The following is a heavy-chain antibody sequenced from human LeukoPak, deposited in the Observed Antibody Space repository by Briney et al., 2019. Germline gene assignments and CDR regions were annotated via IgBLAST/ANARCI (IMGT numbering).Heavy chain of an antibody. V-gene: IGHV4-61*02. CDR3: AKYNARNWFDP. D-gene: IGHD1-14*01. CDR1: GDSISSVSYY. CDR2: TYASGSTSYT. J-gene: IGHJ5*02. Sequence: SETLSLTCTVSGDSISSVSYYWSWIRQPAGKGLEWIGRTYASGSTSYTYFNPSLKSRVTISIDTSKNQFSLKLSSVTAADTAVYYCAKYNARNWFDPWGQGTLVTVSS.